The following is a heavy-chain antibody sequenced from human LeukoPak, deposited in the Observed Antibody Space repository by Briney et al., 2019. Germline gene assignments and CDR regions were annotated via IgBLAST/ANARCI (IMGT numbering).Heavy chain of an antibody. D-gene: IGHD3-22*01. CDR2: IYYTGST. V-gene: IGHV4-59*01. CDR3: ARGKNYDSN. J-gene: IGHJ4*02. CDR1: GGSISSYY. Sequence: SETLSLTCTVSGGSISSYYWNWIRQPPGKGLEWIGYIYYTGSTNYNPSLKSRVTISVDTSKNQFSLKLSSVTAADTAVYYCARGKNYDSNWGQGTLVTVSS.